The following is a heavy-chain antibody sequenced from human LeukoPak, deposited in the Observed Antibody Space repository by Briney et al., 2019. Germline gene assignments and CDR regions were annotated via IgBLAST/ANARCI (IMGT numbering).Heavy chain of an antibody. CDR1: GFTFSSYE. CDR2: ISSSGSTI. Sequence: PGGSLRLSCAASGFTFSSYEMNWVRQAPGKGLEWVSYISSSGSTIYYADSVKGRFTISRDNSKNTLYLQMNSLRAEDTAVYYCARGIAAAGTRAWLDYWGQGTLVTVSS. J-gene: IGHJ4*02. V-gene: IGHV3-48*03. D-gene: IGHD6-13*01. CDR3: ARGIAAAGTRAWLDY.